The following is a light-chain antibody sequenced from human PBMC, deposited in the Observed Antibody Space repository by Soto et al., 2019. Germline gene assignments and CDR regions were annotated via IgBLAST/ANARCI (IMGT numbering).Light chain of an antibody. Sequence: QSALTQPRSVSGSPGQSVAISCTGTSSDVGGYNYVSWYQQHPGKAPKLIIYDVTKRPSGVPDRFSGSSSGNTVSLTISVLQAEDEADYFCCSYAGSYSYVFGTGTKVTVL. CDR2: DVT. CDR3: CSYAGSYSYV. V-gene: IGLV2-11*01. J-gene: IGLJ1*01. CDR1: SSDVGGYNY.